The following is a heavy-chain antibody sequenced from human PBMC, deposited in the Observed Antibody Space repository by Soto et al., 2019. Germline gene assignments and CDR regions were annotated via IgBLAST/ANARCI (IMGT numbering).Heavy chain of an antibody. CDR3: ARESNYYDSSGYGDFDY. J-gene: IGHJ4*02. V-gene: IGHV3-33*01. CDR1: GFTFSSYG. Sequence: QVQLVESGGGVVQPGRSLRLSCAASGFTFSSYGMHWVRQAPGKGLEWVAVIWYDGSNKYYADSVKGRFTISRDNSKNTLYLQMNSLRAEDTAVYYCARESNYYDSSGYGDFDYWGQGTLVTVSA. D-gene: IGHD3-22*01. CDR2: IWYDGSNK.